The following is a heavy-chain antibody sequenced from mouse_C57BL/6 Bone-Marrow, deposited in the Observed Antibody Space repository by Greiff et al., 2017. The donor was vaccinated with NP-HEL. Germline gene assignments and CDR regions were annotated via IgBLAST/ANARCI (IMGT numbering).Heavy chain of an antibody. V-gene: IGHV1-62-2*01. CDR3: ARHGDYYGSSNGYFDV. CDR1: GYTFPEYT. Sequence: QVQLQQSGAELVKPGASVKLSCKASGYTFPEYTIHWVTQRSGQGLEWIGWFYPGSGSIKYNEKFKDKATLTADKSSSPVYIDLSRLTSEDSAVYFCARHGDYYGSSNGYFDVWGTGTTVTVSS. CDR2: FYPGSGSI. J-gene: IGHJ1*03. D-gene: IGHD1-1*01.